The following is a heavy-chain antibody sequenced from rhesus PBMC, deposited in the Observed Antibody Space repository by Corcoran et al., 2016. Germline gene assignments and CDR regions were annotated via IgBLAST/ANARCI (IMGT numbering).Heavy chain of an antibody. D-gene: IGHD3-34*01. CDR3: AKDPSTGVIDF. CDR1: GFTFSSYW. Sequence: EVQLVESGGGLSDPGGCLRLSCAASGFTFSSYWMNWVRQPPGKGLEWISGINSAGRNTYYPDSVKSPFTNTIDNSKSTLALQMNSLTTEDTAVYYCAKDPSTGVIDFWGQGILVTVSS. V-gene: IGHV3S42*01. CDR2: INSAGRNT. J-gene: IGHJ4*01.